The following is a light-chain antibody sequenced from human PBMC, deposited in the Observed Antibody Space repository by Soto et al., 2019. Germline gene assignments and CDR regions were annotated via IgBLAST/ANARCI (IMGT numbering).Light chain of an antibody. CDR1: SSNIGSNT. Sequence: QSALTQPPSASGTPGQRITISCSGSSSNIGSNTVNWYQQLPGTAPKLLIYSNNQRPSGVPDRFSGSKSGTPASLAISGLQSEDEADYYCAAWDDSLHGRDVFGTGTRSPS. V-gene: IGLV1-44*01. CDR3: AAWDDSLHGRDV. CDR2: SNN. J-gene: IGLJ1*01.